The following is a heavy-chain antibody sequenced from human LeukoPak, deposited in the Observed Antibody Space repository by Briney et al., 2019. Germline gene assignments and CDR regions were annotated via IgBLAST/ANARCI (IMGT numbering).Heavy chain of an antibody. V-gene: IGHV4-59*06. CDR1: GGSISSYY. D-gene: IGHD2-15*01. J-gene: IGHJ4*02. CDR3: ARGIVVVVAATRTVTYFDY. CDR2: IYYSGST. Sequence: PSETLSLTCTVSGGSISSYYWSWIRQHPGKGLEWIGYIYYSGSTYYNPSLKSRVTISVDTSKNQFSLKLSSVTAADTAVYYCARGIVVVVAATRTVTYFDYWGQGTLVTVSS.